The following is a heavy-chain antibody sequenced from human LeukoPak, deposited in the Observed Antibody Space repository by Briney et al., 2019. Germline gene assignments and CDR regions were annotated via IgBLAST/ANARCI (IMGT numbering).Heavy chain of an antibody. CDR2: INPSGGTT. J-gene: IGHJ5*02. Sequence: ASVKVSCKAAGYTFTSYYMHCVRHAPGQGLEWMGIINPSGGTTSYAQKFQGRVTMTSDTSTSTVYMELSSLRPEDTAVYYCARDPHSENWFDPWGQGTRVTVSS. V-gene: IGHV1-46*01. CDR3: ARDPHSENWFDP. D-gene: IGHD4-11*01. CDR1: GYTFTSYY.